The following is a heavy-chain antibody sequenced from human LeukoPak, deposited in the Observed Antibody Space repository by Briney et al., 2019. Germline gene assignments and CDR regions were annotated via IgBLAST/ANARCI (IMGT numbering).Heavy chain of an antibody. D-gene: IGHD3-22*01. Sequence: ASVKVSCKASGYTFTGYYMHWVRQAPGQGLEWMGWINPNSGGTNYAQKFQGRVTMTRDTSISTAYMELSRLRPDDTAVYYCARVDYYDSSVYSPDGGQEPRVPVSS. V-gene: IGHV1-2*02. J-gene: IGHJ4*02. CDR1: GYTFTGYY. CDR3: ARVDYYDSSVYSPD. CDR2: INPNSGGT.